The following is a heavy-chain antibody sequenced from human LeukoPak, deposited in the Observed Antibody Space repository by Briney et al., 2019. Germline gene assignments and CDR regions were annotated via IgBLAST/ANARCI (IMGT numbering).Heavy chain of an antibody. CDR2: ISSSGSTI. CDR1: GFTFSDYY. D-gene: IGHD3-10*01. V-gene: IGHV3-11*01. CDR3: ATGRWFYGSGSYYTGYFDY. J-gene: IGHJ4*02. Sequence: GGSLRLSCAASGFTFSDYYMSWIRQAPGKGLEWVSYISSSGSTIYYADSVKGRFTISRDNAKNSLYLQMNSLRAEDTAVYYCATGRWFYGSGSYYTGYFDYWGQGTLVTVSS.